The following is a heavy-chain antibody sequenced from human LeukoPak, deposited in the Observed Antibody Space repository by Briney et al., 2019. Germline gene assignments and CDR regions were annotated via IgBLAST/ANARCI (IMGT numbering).Heavy chain of an antibody. J-gene: IGHJ4*02. CDR3: ARGAPPDY. CDR2: ISRSGDTI. Sequence: GGSLRLSCAAYGFTFNYHSMNWVREAPGKGLEWISYISRSGDTIYYADSVKGRFTISRDNANNSLYLQMNSLRDEDTAVYFCARGAPPDYWGQGTLVTVSS. V-gene: IGHV3-48*02. CDR1: GFTFNYHS.